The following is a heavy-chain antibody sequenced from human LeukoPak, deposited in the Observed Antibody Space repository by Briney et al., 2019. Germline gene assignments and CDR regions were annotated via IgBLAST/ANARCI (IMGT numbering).Heavy chain of an antibody. Sequence: SETLSLTCTVSGGSISSHYWSWIRQPPGKGLEWIGYIYYSGSTNYNPSLKSRVTISVDTSKNQFSLKLSSVTAADTAVYYCARGGGHWGQGTLVTLSS. D-gene: IGHD3-10*01. V-gene: IGHV4-59*11. J-gene: IGHJ4*02. CDR2: IYYSGST. CDR3: ARGGGH. CDR1: GGSISSHY.